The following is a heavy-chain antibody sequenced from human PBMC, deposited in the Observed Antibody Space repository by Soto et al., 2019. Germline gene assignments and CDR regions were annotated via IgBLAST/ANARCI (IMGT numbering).Heavy chain of an antibody. Sequence: SVKVSCKASGGTFSSYAISWVRQAPGQGLEWMGGIIPIFGTANYAQKFQGRVTITADESTSTAYMELSSLRSEDTAVYYCARVGLALLGPARGFDYWGQGTLVTVSS. D-gene: IGHD2-15*01. V-gene: IGHV1-69*13. CDR2: IIPIFGTA. CDR1: GGTFSSYA. J-gene: IGHJ4*02. CDR3: ARVGLALLGPARGFDY.